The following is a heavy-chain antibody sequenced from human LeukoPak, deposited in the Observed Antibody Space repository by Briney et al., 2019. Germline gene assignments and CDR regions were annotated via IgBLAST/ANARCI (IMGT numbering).Heavy chain of an antibody. CDR2: ISHSGNT. CDR1: GASINSYY. CDR3: ARHYSTDPFDY. J-gene: IGHJ4*02. Sequence: SETLSLTCTVSGASINSYYWSWVRQPPGKGLEWVACISHSGNTNYNPSLKTRVTISADTSKSQISLKLTSVTAADTATYYCARHYSTDPFDYWGQGTPVTVSS. V-gene: IGHV4-59*08. D-gene: IGHD4-11*01.